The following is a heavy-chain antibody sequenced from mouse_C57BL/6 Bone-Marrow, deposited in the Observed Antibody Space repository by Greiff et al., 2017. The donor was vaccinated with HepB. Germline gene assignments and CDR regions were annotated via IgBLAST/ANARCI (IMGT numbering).Heavy chain of an antibody. CDR3: ARYYGSSYAWFAY. J-gene: IGHJ3*01. V-gene: IGHV1-52*01. Sequence: QVQLQQSGAELVRPGSSVKLSCKASGYTFTSYWMHWVKQRPIQGLEWIGNIDPSDSETHYNQKFKDKATLTVDKSTSTAYMQLSSLTSEDSAVYYCARYYGSSYAWFAYWGQGTLVTVSA. D-gene: IGHD1-1*01. CDR1: GYTFTSYW. CDR2: IDPSDSET.